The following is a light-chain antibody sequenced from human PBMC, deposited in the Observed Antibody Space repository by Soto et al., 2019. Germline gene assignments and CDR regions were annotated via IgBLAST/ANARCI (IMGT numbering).Light chain of an antibody. J-gene: IGLJ2*01. CDR1: TSNIGSNY. CDR3: AAWDDSLSGPHVV. CDR2: RNN. V-gene: IGLV1-47*01. Sequence: QSVLTQPPSASGAPGQRVTISCSGSTSNIGSNYVYWYQQLPGTAPRLLIYRNNQRPSGVPDRFSGSKSGTSASLAISGLRYEDEGDYYCAAWDDSLSGPHVVFGGGTKLTVL.